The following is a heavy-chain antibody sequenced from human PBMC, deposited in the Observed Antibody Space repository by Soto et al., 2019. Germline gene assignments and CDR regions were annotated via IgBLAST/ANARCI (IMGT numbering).Heavy chain of an antibody. V-gene: IGHV1-69*01. CDR3: ARPDEGGYSSNHHYYYALDV. CDR2: IIPILDIT. J-gene: IGHJ6*04. Sequence: QVQLVQSGAEVKKPGSSVKVSCKASGGTFRSYSISWVRQAPGQGLEWMGGIIPILDITNYAQKFQGRVTITADESTSTAYMELSSLGSDDTAVYYCARPDEGGYSSNHHYYYALDVWGKGTTVTVTS. D-gene: IGHD3-22*01. CDR1: GGTFRSYS.